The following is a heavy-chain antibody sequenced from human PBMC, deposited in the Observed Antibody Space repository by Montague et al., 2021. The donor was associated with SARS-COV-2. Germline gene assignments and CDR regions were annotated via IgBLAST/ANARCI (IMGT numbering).Heavy chain of an antibody. CDR2: INHSGTT. D-gene: IGHD4-23*01. J-gene: IGHJ4*02. Sequence: SXTLSLTCAVYGGSFSGYYWTWIRQSPGKGLEWIAEINHSGTTNYNFNPSLRSRVTISVDTSKRQFSLKLSSVTAADTGVYYCARWDPQTLTLIGLRGKSASDYWGQGTLVTVSS. CDR3: ARWDPQTLTLIGLRGKSASDY. V-gene: IGHV4-34*01. CDR1: GGSFSGYY.